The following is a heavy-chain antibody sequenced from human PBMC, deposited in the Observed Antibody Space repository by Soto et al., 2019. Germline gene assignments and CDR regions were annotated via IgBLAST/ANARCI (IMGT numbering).Heavy chain of an antibody. J-gene: IGHJ5*02. CDR2: ISWSGTNI. D-gene: IGHD6-13*01. CDR3: AKGGSAALISAAGTGNWFDP. CDR1: GFTFDDYA. V-gene: IGHV3-9*01. Sequence: EVHLVESGGGLVQPGRSLKLSCVASGFTFDDYAMYWVRQAPGKGPEWVSGISWSGTNIANEDSVKGRFTISRDNAKNTLYLQMNSLRADDTALYYCAKGGSAALISAAGTGNWFDPWGQGSLVTVSS.